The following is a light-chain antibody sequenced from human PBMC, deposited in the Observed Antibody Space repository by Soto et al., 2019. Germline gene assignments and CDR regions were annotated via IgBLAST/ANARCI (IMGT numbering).Light chain of an antibody. CDR3: QQYGSSIQT. Sequence: EIVLTQFPGTLSLSPGERATISCRASQSVGSNYLAWYQQRPGQPPNLLIFGASHRAPDIPDRFSGSGSGTDFTLTISRLEPEDFAVYYCQQYGSSIQTFGQGTKVEIK. V-gene: IGKV3-20*01. J-gene: IGKJ1*01. CDR1: QSVGSNY. CDR2: GAS.